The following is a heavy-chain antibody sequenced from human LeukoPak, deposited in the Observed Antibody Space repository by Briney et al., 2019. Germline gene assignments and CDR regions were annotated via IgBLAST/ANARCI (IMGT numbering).Heavy chain of an antibody. V-gene: IGHV3-23*01. CDR3: ARFGGFDY. D-gene: IGHD3-10*01. J-gene: IGHJ4*02. CDR1: GFTVNNDV. CDR2: ISGSGASK. Sequence: GGSLRLSCAASGFTVNNDVMSWVRQAPGQGLEWVSGISGSGASKVYADSVRGRFTISRDNSKNTLYLQMNSLGAADTAVYYCARFGGFDYWGQGTLVTVSS.